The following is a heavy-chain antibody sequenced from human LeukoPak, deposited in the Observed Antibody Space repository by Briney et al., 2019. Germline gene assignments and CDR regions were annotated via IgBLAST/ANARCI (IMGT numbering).Heavy chain of an antibody. D-gene: IGHD6-19*01. Sequence: GGSLRLSCAASGFTFSNAWMSWVRQAPGKGLEWVSAISGGSAKTYYADSVKGRFTISRDNSENTVSLQMKSLRAEDTAVYYCAKDGGGWYTTGWYYFDYWSQGTLVTVSS. CDR2: ISGGSAKT. J-gene: IGHJ4*02. CDR3: AKDGGGWYTTGWYYFDY. CDR1: GFTFSNAW. V-gene: IGHV3-23*01.